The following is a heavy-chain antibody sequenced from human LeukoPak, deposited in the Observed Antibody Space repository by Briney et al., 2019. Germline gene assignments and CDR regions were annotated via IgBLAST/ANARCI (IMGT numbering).Heavy chain of an antibody. Sequence: SETLSLTCTVSGGSISSYYWSWIRQPPGKGLEWIGYIYYSGSTNYNPSLKGRVTISVDTSKNQFSLKLSSVTAADTAVYYCARGYSSSWTEYFDYWGQGTLVTVSS. CDR1: GGSISSYY. D-gene: IGHD6-13*01. CDR3: ARGYSSSWTEYFDY. J-gene: IGHJ4*02. CDR2: IYYSGST. V-gene: IGHV4-59*01.